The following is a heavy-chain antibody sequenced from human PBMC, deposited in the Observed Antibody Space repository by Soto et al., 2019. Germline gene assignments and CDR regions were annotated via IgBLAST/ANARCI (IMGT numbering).Heavy chain of an antibody. V-gene: IGHV1-3*01. D-gene: IGHD2-15*01. J-gene: IGHJ6*02. CDR2: INAGNGNT. Sequence: ASVKVSCKASGYTFTSYAMHWVRQAPGQRLEWMGWINAGNGNTKYSQKFQGRVTITRDTSASTAYMELSSLRSEDTAVYYCARERTVAATSGHYYYYYGMDVWGQGTTVTVS. CDR3: ARERTVAATSGHYYYYYGMDV. CDR1: GYTFTSYA.